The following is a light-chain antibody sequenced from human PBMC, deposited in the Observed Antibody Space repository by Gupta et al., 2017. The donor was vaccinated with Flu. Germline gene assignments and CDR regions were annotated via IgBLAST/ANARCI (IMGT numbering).Light chain of an antibody. Sequence: EIVMTQSPTTLSVSPGERATLSCRASQSVSNNLAWYQQKPGQAPRLLIYDASTRATGIPARFSGSWYGTEFTLTISSRQSEDFAAYYCQHYNNWPQITFGQGTRLDIK. V-gene: IGKV3-15*01. CDR2: DAS. CDR3: QHYNNWPQIT. J-gene: IGKJ5*01. CDR1: QSVSNN.